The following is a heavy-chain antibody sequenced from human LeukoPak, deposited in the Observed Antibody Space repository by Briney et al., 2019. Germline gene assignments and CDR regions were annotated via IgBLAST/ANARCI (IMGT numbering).Heavy chain of an antibody. V-gene: IGHV3-43D*03. Sequence: QTGGSLRLSCAASGFIFDDYVMHWVRQVPGKGLEWVSRISWDGGNIYYADSVKGRFTISRTNRKNSLYLQMNSLKTEDTALYYCAKDTAVYCALGTCSGGFDSWGQGTLVTVSS. J-gene: IGHJ4*02. CDR1: GFIFDDYV. CDR3: AKDTAVYCALGTCSGGFDS. CDR2: ISWDGGNI. D-gene: IGHD3-10*02.